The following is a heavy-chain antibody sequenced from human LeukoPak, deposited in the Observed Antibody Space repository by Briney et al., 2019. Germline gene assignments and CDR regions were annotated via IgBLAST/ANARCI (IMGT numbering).Heavy chain of an antibody. Sequence: ASVKDSCKASGYTFSSYAMQWVRQAPGQRLEWMGWINAGNGDTKYAQKFQGRVTITRDTSASTAYMDLSSLRSEDTAVYYCAIHCTGGSCSRSYYFDYWGQGTLVTVSS. J-gene: IGHJ4*02. CDR1: GYTFSSYA. D-gene: IGHD2-15*01. CDR2: INAGNGDT. CDR3: AIHCTGGSCSRSYYFDY. V-gene: IGHV1-3*01.